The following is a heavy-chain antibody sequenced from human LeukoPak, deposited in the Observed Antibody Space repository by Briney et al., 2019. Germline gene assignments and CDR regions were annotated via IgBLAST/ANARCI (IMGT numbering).Heavy chain of an antibody. Sequence: PSETLSLTCAVYGGSFSGYYWSWIRQPPGKGLEWIGEINHSGSTNYNPSLKSRVTISVDTSKNQFSLKLSSVTAADTAVYYCARLIAAAGYYYYYGMDVWGQGTTVTVSS. J-gene: IGHJ6*02. CDR2: INHSGST. CDR3: ARLIAAAGYYYYYGMDV. D-gene: IGHD6-13*01. V-gene: IGHV4-34*01. CDR1: GGSFSGYY.